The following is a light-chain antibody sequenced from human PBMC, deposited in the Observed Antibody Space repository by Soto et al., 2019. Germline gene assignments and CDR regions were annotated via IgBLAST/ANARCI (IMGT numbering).Light chain of an antibody. J-gene: IGLJ2*01. CDR2: DVS. V-gene: IGLV2-14*01. CDR3: SSYTSSSTLDVV. Sequence: QSALTQPASVSGSPGQSITISCTGNSSDVGGYNYVSWYQQHPGKAPKLMIYDVSDRPSGVSNRFSGSKSGNTASLTISGLQAEDEADYYCSSYTSSSTLDVVFGGGTKLTVL. CDR1: SSDVGGYNY.